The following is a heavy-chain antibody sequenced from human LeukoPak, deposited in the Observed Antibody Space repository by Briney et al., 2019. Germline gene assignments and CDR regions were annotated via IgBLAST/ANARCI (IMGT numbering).Heavy chain of an antibody. CDR3: ARDLYGDYAWGRWFDP. Sequence: PSQTLSLTCTVSGDSISSGDYYWSWIRQPPGKGLEWIGYIYYSGSTSYNPSLKSRVTISGDTTKNQFSLKLSSVTAADTAVYYCARDLYGDYAWGRWFDPWGQGTLVTVSS. V-gene: IGHV4-30-4*08. CDR2: IYYSGST. CDR1: GDSISSGDYY. J-gene: IGHJ5*02. D-gene: IGHD4-17*01.